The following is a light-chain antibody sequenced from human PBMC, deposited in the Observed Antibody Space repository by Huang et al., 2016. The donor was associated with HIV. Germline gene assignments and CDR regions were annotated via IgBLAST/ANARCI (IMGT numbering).Light chain of an antibody. CDR1: QSVNTF. Sequence: EIVLTQSPATLSLSPGERATLSCRASQSVNTFLAWYQQKPDQAPRLLIYDAANRATGIPARFSGSGSGTDFTLTISSLEPEDFAVYYCQQRSNRPLTFGGGTKVEIK. V-gene: IGKV3-11*01. CDR3: QQRSNRPLT. CDR2: DAA. J-gene: IGKJ4*01.